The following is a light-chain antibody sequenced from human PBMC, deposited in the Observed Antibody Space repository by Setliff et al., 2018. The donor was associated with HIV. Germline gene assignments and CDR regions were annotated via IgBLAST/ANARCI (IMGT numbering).Light chain of an antibody. J-gene: IGLJ1*01. Sequence: QSVLTQPASVSGSPGQSITISCTGTSSDFGSYDYVSWYQHHPGKDPKLIIYEVSNRPSEVSNRFSGSKSGNTASLTISGLQTEDEADYYCSSFTSSSTYVFGTGTKVTVL. CDR3: SSFTSSSTYV. CDR2: EVS. V-gene: IGLV2-14*01. CDR1: SSDFGSYDY.